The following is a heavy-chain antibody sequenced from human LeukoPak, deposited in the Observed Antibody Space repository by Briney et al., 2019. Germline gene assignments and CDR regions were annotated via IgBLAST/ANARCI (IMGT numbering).Heavy chain of an antibody. CDR2: ISGSGGST. Sequence: GGTLRLSCAASGFTFSSYGMSWVRQAPGKGLEWVSAISGSGGSTYYADSVKGRFTISRDNSKNTLYLQMNSLRAEDTAVYYCAKGKTIAVAGTGDHWGQGTLVTVSS. CDR1: GFTFSSYG. V-gene: IGHV3-23*01. CDR3: AKGKTIAVAGTGDH. D-gene: IGHD6-19*01. J-gene: IGHJ4*02.